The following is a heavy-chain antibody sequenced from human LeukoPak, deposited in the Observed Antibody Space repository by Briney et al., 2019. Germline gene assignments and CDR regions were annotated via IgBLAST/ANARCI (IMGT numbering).Heavy chain of an antibody. D-gene: IGHD1-26*01. J-gene: IGHJ4*02. CDR1: GGSFSGYY. CDR2: INHSGST. Sequence: SETLSLTCAVYGGSFSGYYWSWIRQPPGKGLEWIGEINHSGSTNYNPSLKSRVTISVDTSKNQFSLKLSSVTAAYTAVCYCARLVGARGYWGQGTLVTVSS. CDR3: ARLVGARGY. V-gene: IGHV4-34*01.